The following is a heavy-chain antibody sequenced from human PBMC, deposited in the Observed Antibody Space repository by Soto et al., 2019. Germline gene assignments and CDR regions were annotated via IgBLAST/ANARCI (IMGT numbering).Heavy chain of an antibody. CDR1: GGSFSVYY. V-gene: IGHV4-34*01. CDR3: ARVAVPKYDFWSGYSLTPWFDP. D-gene: IGHD3-3*01. Sequence: SETLSLTCAVYGGSFSVYYWSLIRQPPGKGLEWIGEINHSGSTNYNPSLKSRVTISVDTYKNQFSLKLSSVTAADTAVYYCARVAVPKYDFWSGYSLTPWFDPWGQGTLVTVSS. CDR2: INHSGST. J-gene: IGHJ5*02.